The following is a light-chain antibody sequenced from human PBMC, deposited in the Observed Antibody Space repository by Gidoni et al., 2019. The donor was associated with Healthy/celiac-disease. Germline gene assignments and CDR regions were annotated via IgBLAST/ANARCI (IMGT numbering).Light chain of an antibody. CDR3: QQRSTWPLA. CDR1: QSVSSY. CDR2: DAS. V-gene: IGKV3-11*01. Sequence: EIVLTQSPATLSLSPGERATLSCRANQSVSSYLAWYQQTPGQAPRLLLYDASNRATGIPARFSGSGAGTDFTLTISSLEPEDFAVYYCQQRSTWPLAFGQGTRLEIK. J-gene: IGKJ5*01.